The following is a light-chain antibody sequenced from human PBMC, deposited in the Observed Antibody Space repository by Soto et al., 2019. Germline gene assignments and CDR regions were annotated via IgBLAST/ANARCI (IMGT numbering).Light chain of an antibody. J-gene: IGLJ1*01. Sequence: QSVLTQPASVSGSPGQSITISCTGTSSDVGGYNYVCWYQQHPGKAPKLMIYDVSNRPSGVSNRFSGSKSGNTASLTISGLQADDEADYYCSSYTGSSTLYVFGTGTKLTVL. CDR2: DVS. V-gene: IGLV2-14*01. CDR1: SSDVGGYNY. CDR3: SSYTGSSTLYV.